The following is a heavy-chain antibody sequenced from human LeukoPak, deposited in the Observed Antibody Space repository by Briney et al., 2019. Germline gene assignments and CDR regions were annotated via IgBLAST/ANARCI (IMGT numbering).Heavy chain of an antibody. J-gene: IGHJ4*02. CDR3: AKASSGYTFDY. V-gene: IGHV3-23*01. Sequence: HPGGSLRLSCAASGLTISTYAMSWVRQAPGKGLEWVSTISVSSDNTYYADSVKGRFTISGDNSKNTLYFQMNSLRAEDTAVYYCAKASSGYTFDYWGQGTLVSVSS. D-gene: IGHD5-12*01. CDR1: GLTISTYA. CDR2: ISVSSDNT.